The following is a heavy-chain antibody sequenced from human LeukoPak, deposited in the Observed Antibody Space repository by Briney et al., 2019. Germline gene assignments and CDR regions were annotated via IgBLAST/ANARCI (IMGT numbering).Heavy chain of an antibody. V-gene: IGHV3-30*02. Sequence: GGSLRLSCAASGFTFSSYGMHWVRQAPGKGLEWVAVIWYDGSNKYYADSVKGRFTISRDNSKNTLYLQMNSLRAEDTALYYCAKDDSSSGGGSDYWGQGTLVTVSS. CDR1: GFTFSSYG. CDR3: AKDDSSSGGGSDY. D-gene: IGHD6-13*01. CDR2: IWYDGSNK. J-gene: IGHJ4*02.